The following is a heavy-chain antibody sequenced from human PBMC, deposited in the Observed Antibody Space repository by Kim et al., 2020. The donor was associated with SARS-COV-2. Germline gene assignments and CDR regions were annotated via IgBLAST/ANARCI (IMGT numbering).Heavy chain of an antibody. D-gene: IGHD3-10*01. CDR3: AKTLWFGELFRIGGFDY. V-gene: IGHV3-23*01. Sequence: VNGRDNNSRDNAKNTLYLQRNSLRAEDTAVYYCAKTLWFGELFRIGGFDYWGQGTLVTVSS. J-gene: IGHJ4*02.